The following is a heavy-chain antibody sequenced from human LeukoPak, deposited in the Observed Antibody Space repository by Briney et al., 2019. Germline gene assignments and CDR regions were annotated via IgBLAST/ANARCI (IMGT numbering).Heavy chain of an antibody. D-gene: IGHD6-6*01. V-gene: IGHV3-66*04. CDR3: ARLPYSSSSSDDY. CDR2: IYSGGST. Sequence: GGSLRLSCAASGFTVSSNYMSWVRQAPGKGLEWVSVIYSGGSTYYADSVKGRFTISRDNAKNTLYLQMNSLRAEDTAVYYCARLPYSSSSSDDYWGQGTLVTVSS. J-gene: IGHJ4*02. CDR1: GFTVSSNY.